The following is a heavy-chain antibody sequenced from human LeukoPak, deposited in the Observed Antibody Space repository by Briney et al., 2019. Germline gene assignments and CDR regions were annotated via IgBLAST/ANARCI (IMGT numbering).Heavy chain of an antibody. V-gene: IGHV5-51*01. CDR3: ARLSVDTAMGGAFDI. Sequence: GESLKISCKGSGYSFTSYWIGWVRQMPGKGLEWMGIIYPGDSDTRYSPSFQGQVTISADKSISTAYPQWSSLKASDTAMYYCARLSVDTAMGGAFDIWGQGTMVTVSS. D-gene: IGHD5-18*01. J-gene: IGHJ3*02. CDR2: IYPGDSDT. CDR1: GYSFTSYW.